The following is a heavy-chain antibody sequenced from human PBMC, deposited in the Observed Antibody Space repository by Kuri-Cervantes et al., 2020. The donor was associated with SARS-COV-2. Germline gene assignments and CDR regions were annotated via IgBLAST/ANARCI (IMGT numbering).Heavy chain of an antibody. Sequence: GGSLRLSCAASGFAFGDYYMSWIRQAPGKGLEWVSYVSHSGTIIYQADSVKGRFTISRDNAKNSLYLQMNSLRGEDTAVYYCARVRGDYVPWGQGTLVTVSS. D-gene: IGHD3-16*01. CDR3: ARVRGDYVP. CDR1: GFAFGDYY. J-gene: IGHJ5*02. V-gene: IGHV3-11*01. CDR2: VSHSGTII.